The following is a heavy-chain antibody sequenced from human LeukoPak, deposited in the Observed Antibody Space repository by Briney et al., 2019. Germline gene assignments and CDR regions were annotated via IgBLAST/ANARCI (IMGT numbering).Heavy chain of an antibody. Sequence: GGSLRLSCAASGFTFSSYGMHWVRQAPGKGLEWVAVIWYDGSNKYYADSVKGRFTISRDNSKNTLYLQMNSLRAEDTAVYYCARDPGYCSGGSCYGTNWFDPWGQGTLVTVSS. D-gene: IGHD2-15*01. V-gene: IGHV3-33*01. J-gene: IGHJ5*02. CDR3: ARDPGYCSGGSCYGTNWFDP. CDR2: IWYDGSNK. CDR1: GFTFSSYG.